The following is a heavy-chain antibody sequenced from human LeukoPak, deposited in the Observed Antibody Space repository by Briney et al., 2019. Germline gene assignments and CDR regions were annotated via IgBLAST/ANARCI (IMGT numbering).Heavy chain of an antibody. CDR1: GFTVSGNY. D-gene: IGHD4-17*01. V-gene: IGHV4-34*01. CDR2: INHGGST. J-gene: IGHJ6*03. CDR3: ARRMTTVTLYYYHYYMDV. Sequence: GSLRLSCAASGFTVSGNYMSWVRQAPGKGLEWIGEINHGGSTNYNPSLKSRVTISVDTSKNQFSLKLSSVTAADTAVYYCARRMTTVTLYYYHYYMDVWGKGTTVTISS.